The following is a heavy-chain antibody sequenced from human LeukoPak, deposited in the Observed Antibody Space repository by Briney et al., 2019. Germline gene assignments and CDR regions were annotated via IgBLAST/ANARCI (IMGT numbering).Heavy chain of an antibody. Sequence: PSETLSLTCAVYGGSFSGYYWSWIRQVPGKGLEWIGEINQSGRTNYNPSLKSRVTISVDTSKNQISLKLSFVTATDTAIYYCARGWFGFWHNSYAHDNAFDIWGQGTMVTVSS. CDR3: ARGWFGFWHNSYAHDNAFDI. V-gene: IGHV4-34*01. J-gene: IGHJ3*02. D-gene: IGHD5-18*01. CDR2: INQSGRT. CDR1: GGSFSGYY.